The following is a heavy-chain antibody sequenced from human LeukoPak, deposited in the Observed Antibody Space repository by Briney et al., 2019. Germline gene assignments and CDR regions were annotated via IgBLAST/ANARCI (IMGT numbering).Heavy chain of an antibody. D-gene: IGHD2-2*02. J-gene: IGHJ4*02. CDR1: GYTFTSYY. Sequence: ASVKVSCKASGYTFTSYYMHWVRQAPGQGLEWMGINNPSGGSTSYAQKFQGRVTMTRDTSTSTVYMELSSLRSEDTAVYYCARDQWVVVPAAIRFQERNPDYWGQGTLVTVSS. CDR3: ARDQWVVVPAAIRFQERNPDY. CDR2: NNPSGGST. V-gene: IGHV1-46*03.